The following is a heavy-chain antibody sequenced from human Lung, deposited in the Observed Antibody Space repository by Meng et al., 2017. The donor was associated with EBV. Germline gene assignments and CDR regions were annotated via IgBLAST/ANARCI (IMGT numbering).Heavy chain of an antibody. D-gene: IGHD2-21*02. CDR2: IFSSGST. Sequence: VQLLESGPGLVKPSETLSLTCTVSGGSVSRDNNYWSWIRQPPGKGLEWIGYIFSSGSTYYNPSLKSRVTISVDESKNQFSLRLSSVTAADTAVYYCARVGAYCGGDCYHPRWGQGTLVTVSS. J-gene: IGHJ4*02. CDR3: ARVGAYCGGDCYHPR. CDR1: GGSVSRDNNY. V-gene: IGHV4-61*01.